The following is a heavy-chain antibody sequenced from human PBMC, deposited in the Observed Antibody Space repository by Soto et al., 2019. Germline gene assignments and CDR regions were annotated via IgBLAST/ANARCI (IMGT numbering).Heavy chain of an antibody. CDR1: GGSSSSSVYY. D-gene: IGHD3-22*01. V-gene: IGHV4-39*01. J-gene: IGHJ4*02. CDR2: IYSLGNT. Sequence: QLQLQESGPGLVKPSETLSLTCTVSGGSSSSSVYYWGWIRQPPGQGLEWLGTIYSLGNTYYNPSIKRRVTISVDKSKSQLFLKLSSVTAPDTAVYYCGRQIYDSSGYYYAYWGQGTLVTVSS. CDR3: GRQIYDSSGYYYAY.